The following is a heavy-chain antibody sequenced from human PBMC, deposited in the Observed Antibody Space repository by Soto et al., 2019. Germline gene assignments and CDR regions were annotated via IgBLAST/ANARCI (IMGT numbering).Heavy chain of an antibody. CDR3: AKFFVETGGSSGRPWAFHY. V-gene: IGHV3-23*01. J-gene: IGHJ4*02. CDR1: GFTFSSYA. CDR2: ISGSGGTT. Sequence: EVQLLESGGGLVQPGRSLRLSCAASGFTFSSYAMSWVRQAPGKGLEWVSAISGSGGTTYYADSVKGRFTISRDNSKNTMFLQKNSLRAEDTAVYYCAKFFVETGGSSGRPWAFHYWGQGTLVTVSS. D-gene: IGHD6-25*01.